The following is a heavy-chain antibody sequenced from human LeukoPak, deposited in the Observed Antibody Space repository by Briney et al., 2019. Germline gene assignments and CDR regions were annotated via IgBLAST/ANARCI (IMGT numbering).Heavy chain of an antibody. D-gene: IGHD6-19*01. V-gene: IGHV4-34*01. CDR1: GGSFSGYY. Sequence: TPSETLSLTCAVYGGSFSGYYCSWIRQPPGKWLEWIGEINHSGSTNYNPSLKSRVTISVDTSKNQFSLKLSSVTAADTAVYYCARFSSGWYASLFDYWGQGTLVTVSS. J-gene: IGHJ4*02. CDR2: INHSGST. CDR3: ARFSSGWYASLFDY.